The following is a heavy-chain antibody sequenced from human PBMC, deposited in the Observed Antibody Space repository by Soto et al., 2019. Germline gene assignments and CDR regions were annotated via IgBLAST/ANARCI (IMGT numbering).Heavy chain of an antibody. D-gene: IGHD4-17*01. CDR3: ARLRSDAFDI. J-gene: IGHJ3*02. CDR1: GFDFSYYT. Sequence: EVQLVESGGRLVKPGESLRLSCVASGFDFSYYTMNWVRQAPGKGLECVSAISASSSHKYSADSVRGRFTFSRDNANNSLYLQMNNLRVEDTAVYYCARLRSDAFDIWGQGTLVTVSS. V-gene: IGHV3-21*02. CDR2: ISASSSHK.